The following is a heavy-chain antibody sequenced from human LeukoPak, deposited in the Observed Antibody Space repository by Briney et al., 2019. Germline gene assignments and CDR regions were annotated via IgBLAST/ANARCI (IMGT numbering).Heavy chain of an antibody. Sequence: SQTLSLTCTVSGDSISSGAYYWSWIRQHPGKALEWLGYIYYSGRTYYNSSLKSRVTISVDTSKNQFSLKLSSVTAADTAVYYCARFYGDYKNWFDPWGQGTLVTVSS. CDR3: ARFYGDYKNWFDP. D-gene: IGHD4-17*01. CDR1: GDSISSGAYY. V-gene: IGHV4-31*03. CDR2: IYYSGRT. J-gene: IGHJ5*02.